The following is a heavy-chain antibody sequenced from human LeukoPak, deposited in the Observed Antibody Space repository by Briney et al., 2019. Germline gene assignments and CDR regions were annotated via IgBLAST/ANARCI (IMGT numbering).Heavy chain of an antibody. J-gene: IGHJ4*02. CDR3: AXXXXXYXXXXXXDY. CDR2: ISGSGGST. V-gene: IGHV3-23*01. CDR1: GFTFSSYA. Sequence: GGSLRLSCAASGFTFSSYAMSWVRQAPGKGLEWVSAISGSGGSTYYADSVKGRFTISRDNSKNTLYLQMNSLRAEDTAVYYXAXXXXXYXXXXXXDYWXQGTLVXV.